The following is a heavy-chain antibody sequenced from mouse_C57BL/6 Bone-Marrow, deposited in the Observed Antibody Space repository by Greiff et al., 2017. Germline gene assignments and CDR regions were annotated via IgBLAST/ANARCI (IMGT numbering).Heavy chain of an antibody. V-gene: IGHV14-4*01. CDR1: GYNIKDDY. CDR2: IDPENGDT. CDR3: TTVGCGEGGFDY. J-gene: IGHJ2*01. Sequence: EVQLQQSGAELVRPGASVKLSCTASGYNIKDDYMHWVKQRPEQGLEWIGWIDPENGDTEYAAKFQGKATITADTSSNTAYLQLSGLTSEDTAVYYCTTVGCGEGGFDYWGQGTTLTVSS.